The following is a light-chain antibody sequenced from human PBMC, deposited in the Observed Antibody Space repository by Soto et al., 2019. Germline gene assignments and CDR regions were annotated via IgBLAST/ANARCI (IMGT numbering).Light chain of an antibody. J-gene: IGKJ4*01. CDR3: QQYNSAPLT. CDR2: AAS. Sequence: DIQMTQSPSSLSASLGDRVTITCRASQGISGYLAWFQQKPGKVPKLLIYAASTLQSGVPSRFSGSGSGTDFTLTISSLQPEDVATYYCQQYNSAPLTFGGGTKVEIK. CDR1: QGISGY. V-gene: IGKV1-27*01.